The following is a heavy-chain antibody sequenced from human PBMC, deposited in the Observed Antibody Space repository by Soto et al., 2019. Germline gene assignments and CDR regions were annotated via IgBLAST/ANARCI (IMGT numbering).Heavy chain of an antibody. J-gene: IGHJ4*02. Sequence: QVQLQQWGAGLLKPSETLSLTCAVYGGSFSGYYWSWIRQPPGKGLEWIGEINHSGSTNYNPSLKSRVTISVDTSKNQFSRKLSSVTAADTAVYYCARGFPRDSSVYHLDYWGQGTLVTVSS. CDR2: INHSGST. CDR1: GGSFSGYY. V-gene: IGHV4-34*01. D-gene: IGHD3-22*01. CDR3: ARGFPRDSSVYHLDY.